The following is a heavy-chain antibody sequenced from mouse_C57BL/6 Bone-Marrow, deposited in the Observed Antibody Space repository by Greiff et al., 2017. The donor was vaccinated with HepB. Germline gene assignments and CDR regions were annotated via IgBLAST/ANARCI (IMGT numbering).Heavy chain of an antibody. D-gene: IGHD4-1*01. Sequence: VKLMESGPGLAKPSQTLSLTCSVTGYSIPSDYWNWIRKFPGNKLEYMGYISYSGSTYYNPSLKSRISITRDTSKNQYYLQLNSVTTEDTATYYCARRNWGVFDYWGQGTTLTVSS. J-gene: IGHJ2*01. CDR1: GYSIPSDY. V-gene: IGHV3-8*01. CDR3: ARRNWGVFDY. CDR2: ISYSGST.